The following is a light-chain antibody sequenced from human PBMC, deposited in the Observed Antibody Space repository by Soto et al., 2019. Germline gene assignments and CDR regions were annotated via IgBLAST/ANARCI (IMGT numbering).Light chain of an antibody. CDR1: SSNIGSNT. CDR3: AAWDDSLNGWV. J-gene: IGLJ3*02. V-gene: IGLV1-44*01. Sequence: QSVLTQPPSASGTPGQRVTGSCSGSSSNIGSNTVNWYQQLPGTAPKLLIYSNNQRPSGVPDRFSGSKSGTSASLAISGLQSEDEADYYCAAWDDSLNGWVFGGGTKLTVL. CDR2: SNN.